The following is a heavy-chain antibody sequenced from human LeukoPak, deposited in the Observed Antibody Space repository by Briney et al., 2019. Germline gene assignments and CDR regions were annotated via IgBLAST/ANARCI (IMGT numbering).Heavy chain of an antibody. J-gene: IGHJ4*02. CDR3: ARGTYHCSGGTCYPNYFDY. D-gene: IGHD2-15*01. V-gene: IGHV3-21*01. CDR1: GFTFSSYS. CDR2: ISDSFSYK. Sequence: GGSLRLSCAASGFTFSSYSVSWVRQAPGKGLEWVSSISDSFSYKHYADSVKGRFTISRDNAKNSLFLQMNSLRAEDTAVYYCARGTYHCSGGTCYPNYFDYWGQGILVTVSS.